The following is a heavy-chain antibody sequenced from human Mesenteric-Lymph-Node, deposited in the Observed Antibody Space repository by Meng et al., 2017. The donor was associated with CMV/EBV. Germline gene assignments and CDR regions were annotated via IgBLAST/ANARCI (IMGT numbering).Heavy chain of an antibody. Sequence: DSVSSNSAAWNWIRQSPSRGLEWLGRTYYRSKWYNDYAVSVKSRITINPDTSKNQFSLQLNSVTPEDTAVYYCARGHTSSWSYYFDYWGQGTLVTVSS. J-gene: IGHJ4*02. CDR2: TYYRSKWYN. D-gene: IGHD6-13*01. CDR3: ARGHTSSWSYYFDY. V-gene: IGHV6-1*01. CDR1: DSVSSNSAA.